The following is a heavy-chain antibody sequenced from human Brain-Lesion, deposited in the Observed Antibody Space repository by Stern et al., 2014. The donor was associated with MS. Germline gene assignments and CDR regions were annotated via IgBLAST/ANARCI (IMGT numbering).Heavy chain of an antibody. D-gene: IGHD2-2*01. Sequence: QLQLQESGPGLVKPSQTLSLTCTVSGGSVSSDNYYWTWIRQHPGKGLEWIGHIYYSGTTYYTPSLKSRVTISIDTSKNQFSLNLNSVTAADTAMYYCARDQFTTSLDVWGQGTTVTVSS. CDR3: ARDQFTTSLDV. CDR2: IYYSGTT. J-gene: IGHJ6*02. V-gene: IGHV4-31*03. CDR1: GGSVSSDNYY.